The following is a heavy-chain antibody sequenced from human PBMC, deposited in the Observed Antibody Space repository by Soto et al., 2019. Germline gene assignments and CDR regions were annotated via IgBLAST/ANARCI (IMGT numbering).Heavy chain of an antibody. CDR2: IYHSGST. CDR1: GGSISSGGYS. D-gene: IGHD3-3*01. CDR3: ARGASDFGVVTIDY. V-gene: IGHV4-30-2*01. Sequence: PSETLSLTCAVSGGSISSGGYSWSWIRQPPGKGLEWIGYIYHSGSTYYNPPLKSRVTISVDRSKNQFSLKLSSVTAADTAVYYCARGASDFGVVTIDYWGQGTLVTVSS. J-gene: IGHJ4*02.